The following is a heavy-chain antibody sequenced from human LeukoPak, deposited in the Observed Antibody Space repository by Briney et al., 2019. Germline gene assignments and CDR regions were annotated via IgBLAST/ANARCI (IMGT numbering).Heavy chain of an antibody. J-gene: IGHJ4*02. V-gene: IGHV4-4*02. CDR1: GGSISSSNW. Sequence: SETLPLTYTVSGGSISSSNWWSWVRQPPGKGLEWIGEIYHSGSTNYNPSLKSRVTISVDKSKNQFSLKLSSVTAADTAVYYCARGSGYGAFDYWGQGTLVTVSS. D-gene: IGHD3-22*01. CDR2: IYHSGST. CDR3: ARGSGYGAFDY.